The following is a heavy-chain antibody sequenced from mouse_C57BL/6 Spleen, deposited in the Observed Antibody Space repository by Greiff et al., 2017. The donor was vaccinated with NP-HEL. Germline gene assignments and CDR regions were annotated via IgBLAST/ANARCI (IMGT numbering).Heavy chain of an antibody. J-gene: IGHJ3*01. CDR1: GFTIKNTY. V-gene: IGHV14-3*01. Sequence: EVQLQQSVAELVRPGASVKLSCTASGFTIKNTYMHWVKQRPEQGLEWIGRIDPANGNTKYATKFQGKATITADTSSNTAYLQLSSLTSEDTAIYYCANGDGLAYWGQGTLVTVSA. CDR2: IDPANGNT. D-gene: IGHD1-2*01. CDR3: ANGDGLAY.